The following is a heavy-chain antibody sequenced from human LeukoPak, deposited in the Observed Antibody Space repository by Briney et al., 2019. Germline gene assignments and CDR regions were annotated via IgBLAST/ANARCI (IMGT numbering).Heavy chain of an antibody. Sequence: SETLSLTCTVSGGSISNGDYYWGWIRQPPGKGLEWIGSIYYSGSTYYNPSLKSRVTISVDTSKNQFSLKLSSVTAADTAVYYCARAVPERYDSNVYFDYWGQGTLVTVSS. D-gene: IGHD3-22*01. V-gene: IGHV4-39*07. J-gene: IGHJ4*02. CDR1: GGSISNGDYY. CDR2: IYYSGST. CDR3: ARAVPERYDSNVYFDY.